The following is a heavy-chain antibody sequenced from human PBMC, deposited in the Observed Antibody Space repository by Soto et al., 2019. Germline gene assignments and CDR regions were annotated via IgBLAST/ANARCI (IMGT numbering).Heavy chain of an antibody. J-gene: IGHJ4*02. D-gene: IGHD5-12*01. CDR2: ISSSSSYI. V-gene: IGHV3-21*01. CDR1: GFTFSSYS. Sequence: GGSLRLSCAASGFTFSSYSMNWVRQAPGKGLEWVSSISSSSSYIYYADSVKGRFTISRDNAKNSLYLQMNSLRAEDTAVYYCARGGRDGYLFGYWGQGTLVTVSS. CDR3: ARGGRDGYLFGY.